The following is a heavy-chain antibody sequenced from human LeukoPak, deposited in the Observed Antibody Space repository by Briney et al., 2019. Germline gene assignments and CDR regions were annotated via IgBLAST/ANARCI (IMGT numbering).Heavy chain of an antibody. Sequence: GGSLRLSCAASGFTFSDYTIHWGRQAPGKGLECVSAISPDGTTTYYANSVKGRFSISRDNSKSTLYLQLGSLGAEGMAVYYCAREYSGGSDYWGQGTLVTVSS. CDR3: AREYSGGSDY. CDR1: GFTFSDYT. D-gene: IGHD2-15*01. CDR2: ISPDGTTT. J-gene: IGHJ4*02. V-gene: IGHV3-64*01.